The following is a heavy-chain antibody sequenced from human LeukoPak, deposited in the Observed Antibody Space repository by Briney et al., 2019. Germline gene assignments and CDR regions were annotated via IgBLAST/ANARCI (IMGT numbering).Heavy chain of an antibody. D-gene: IGHD6-19*01. J-gene: IGHJ3*02. Sequence: PSEPLSLTCTVSGYSISSGDSRGWIRQPPGTGLEWIGSFYHSGSTYYNPSLKSRVTISVDTSKNQFSLKLSSVTAADTAVYYCARGVAVAGIRGQSAFDIWGQGTMVTVSS. CDR2: FYHSGST. CDR3: ARGVAVAGIRGQSAFDI. V-gene: IGHV4-38-2*02. CDR1: GYSISSGDS.